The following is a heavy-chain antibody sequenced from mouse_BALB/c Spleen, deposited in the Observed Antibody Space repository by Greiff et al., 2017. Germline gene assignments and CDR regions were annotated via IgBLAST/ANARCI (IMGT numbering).Heavy chain of an antibody. CDR2: IDPENGDT. CDR3: RYCGSSSYWYFDF. V-gene: IGHV14-4*02. CDR1: GFNIKDYY. D-gene: IGHD1-1*01. J-gene: IGHJ1*01. Sequence: EVQLQQSGAELVRSGASVKLSCTASGFNIKDYYMHWVKQRPEQGLEWIGWIDPENGDTEYAPKFQGKATMTADTSSNTAYLQLSSLTSEDTAVYYCRYCGSSSYWYFDFWGAGTTVTVSS.